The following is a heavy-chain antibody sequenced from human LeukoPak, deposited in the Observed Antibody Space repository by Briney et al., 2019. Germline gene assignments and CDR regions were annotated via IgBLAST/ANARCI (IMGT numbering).Heavy chain of an antibody. CDR2: IYSGGST. D-gene: IGHD3-16*01. CDR1: GFSVSSIY. Sequence: GGSLRLSCAASGFSVSSIYMSWVRQAPGKGLEWVSVIYSGGSTYYADSVRGRFTISRDNSKDTLYLQMNSLRADDTAVYYCARKARGGDLSYWGQGTLVTVSS. CDR3: ARKARGGDLSY. J-gene: IGHJ4*02. V-gene: IGHV3-53*01.